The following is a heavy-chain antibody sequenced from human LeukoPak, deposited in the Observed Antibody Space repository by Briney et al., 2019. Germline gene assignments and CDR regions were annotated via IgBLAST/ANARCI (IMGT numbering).Heavy chain of an antibody. D-gene: IGHD5-24*01. V-gene: IGHV4-39*07. CDR2: IYYSGST. CDR1: GGSISSSSYY. Sequence: SETLSLTCTVSGGSISSSSYYWGWIRQPPGKGLEWIGSIYYSGSTYYNPSLKSRVTISVDTSKNQFSLKLSSVTAADTAVYYCARGRWLQSYFDYWGQGTLVTVSS. J-gene: IGHJ4*02. CDR3: ARGRWLQSYFDY.